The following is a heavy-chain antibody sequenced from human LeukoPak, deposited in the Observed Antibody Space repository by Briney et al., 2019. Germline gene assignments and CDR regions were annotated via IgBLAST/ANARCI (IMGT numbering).Heavy chain of an antibody. V-gene: IGHV4-39*07. Sequence: SETLSLTCTVSGGSISSSNYYWGWIRQPPGKGLECIGSVYYSGNTYYNPSLKSRVTISVDTSKNQFSLKLSSVTAADTAVYYCARAGLGDCSGGSCGDGFDIWGQGTKVTVSS. CDR1: GGSISSSNYY. CDR2: VYYSGNT. J-gene: IGHJ3*02. D-gene: IGHD2-15*01. CDR3: ARAGLGDCSGGSCGDGFDI.